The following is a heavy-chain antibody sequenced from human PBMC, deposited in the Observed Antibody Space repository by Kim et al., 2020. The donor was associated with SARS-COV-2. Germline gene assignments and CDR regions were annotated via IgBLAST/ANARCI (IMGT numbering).Heavy chain of an antibody. Sequence: GGSLRLSCAASGFTFSSYWVNLVRQAPGKGLEWVANIKEEGSEKYYVDSVKGRFTISRDNAKNLVYLQRNSLRAEDTAIYYYHGGVYWGQGTLVTVSS. CDR1: GFTFSSYW. V-gene: IGHV3-7*01. CDR3: HGGVY. J-gene: IGHJ4*02. CDR2: IKEEGSEK. D-gene: IGHD3-16*01.